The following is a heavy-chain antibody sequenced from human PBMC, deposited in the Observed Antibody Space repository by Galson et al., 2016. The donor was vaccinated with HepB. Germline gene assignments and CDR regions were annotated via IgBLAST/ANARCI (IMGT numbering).Heavy chain of an antibody. J-gene: IGHJ5*02. Sequence: PALVKPTQTLTLTCTFSGFSLSTSEVCVSWIRQPPGKALEWLALIDWDDDKYYNTSLKTRLTISKDISKNQVVLTVTTMDPVDTATYYCALQYYDTLTGYCSWFDPWGQGTLVTVSS. CDR1: GFSLSTSEVC. CDR2: IDWDDDK. V-gene: IGHV2-70*01. CDR3: ALQYYDTLTGYCSWFDP. D-gene: IGHD3-9*01.